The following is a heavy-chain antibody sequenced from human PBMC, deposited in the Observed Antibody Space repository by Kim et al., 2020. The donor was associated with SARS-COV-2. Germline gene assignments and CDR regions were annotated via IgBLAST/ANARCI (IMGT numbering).Heavy chain of an antibody. CDR3: ARDHGDI. V-gene: IGHV3-33*01. J-gene: IGHJ3*02. Sequence: GGSLRLSCAASGFTFTGYGMHWVRQAPGKGLEWVALIWYDGSNKYYADSVKGRFTISRDNSKNTLYLQMNSLRAEDTAVYYCARDHGDIWGPGTMVTVSS. CDR1: GFTFTGYG. CDR2: IWYDGSNK.